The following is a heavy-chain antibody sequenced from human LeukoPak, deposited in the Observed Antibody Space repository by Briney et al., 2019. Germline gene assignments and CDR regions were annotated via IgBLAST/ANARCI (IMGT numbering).Heavy chain of an antibody. CDR2: INHSGST. Sequence: SETLSLTCAVYGGSFSGYYWSWIRQPPGKGLEWIGEINHSGSTNYNPSLKSRVTISVDTSKNQFSLKLSSVTAADTAVYYCARDPPRGASDYWGQGTLVTVSS. V-gene: IGHV4-34*01. J-gene: IGHJ4*02. CDR3: ARDPPRGASDY. D-gene: IGHD1-26*01. CDR1: GGSFSGYY.